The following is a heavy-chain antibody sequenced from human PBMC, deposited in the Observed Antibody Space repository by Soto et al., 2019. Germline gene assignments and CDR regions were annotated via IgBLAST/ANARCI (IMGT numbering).Heavy chain of an antibody. D-gene: IGHD6-6*01. J-gene: IGHJ5*02. CDR2: IIPILGIA. CDR3: AREEYTADFAPRGNWFDP. V-gene: IGHV1-69*04. CDR1: GGTFSSYT. Sequence: ASVKVSCKASGGTFSSYTISWVRQAPGQGLEWMGRIIPILGIANYAQKFQGRVTITADKSTSTAYMELSSLRSEDTAVYYCAREEYTADFAPRGNWFDPWGQGTLVTVSS.